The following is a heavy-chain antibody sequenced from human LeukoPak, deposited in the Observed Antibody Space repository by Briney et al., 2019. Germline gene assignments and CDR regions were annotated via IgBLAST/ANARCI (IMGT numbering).Heavy chain of an antibody. D-gene: IGHD3-3*01. Sequence: GGSLRLSCAASGVTLSDHHMDWVRQAPGKGLEWVGRTRSKARRYTTEFAASVKGRFAIARDDSKNSMYLQMNNLKTEDTAVYYCTRDGGVGDNTALDTWGQGTLVTVSS. J-gene: IGHJ3*02. CDR2: TRSKARRYTT. CDR3: TRDGGVGDNTALDT. CDR1: GVTLSDHH. V-gene: IGHV3-72*01.